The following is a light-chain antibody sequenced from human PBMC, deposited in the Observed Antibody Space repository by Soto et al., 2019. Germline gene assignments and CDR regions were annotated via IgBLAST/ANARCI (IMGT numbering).Light chain of an antibody. CDR3: QQYGTSLT. V-gene: IGKV3D-20*01. Sequence: PGERATLSCGASHTLASVYLAWYQHKPGLAPRLLIYDTSIRATGIPDRFTGSGSGTDFTLTISRLEPEDFAVYYCQQYGTSLTGGGGTKVEIK. CDR2: DTS. CDR1: HTLASVY. J-gene: IGKJ4*01.